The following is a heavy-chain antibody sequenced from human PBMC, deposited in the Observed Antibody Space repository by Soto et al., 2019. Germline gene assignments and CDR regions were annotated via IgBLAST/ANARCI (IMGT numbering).Heavy chain of an antibody. Sequence: ASVKVSCKASGYTFTSYAMHWVRQAPGQRLEWMGWINAGNGNTKYPQKFQGRVTITRDTSASTAYMELSSLRSEDTAVYYCARDPVVPAATYNWFDPWGQGTLVTVSS. D-gene: IGHD2-2*01. V-gene: IGHV1-3*01. CDR1: GYTFTSYA. CDR3: ARDPVVPAATYNWFDP. CDR2: INAGNGNT. J-gene: IGHJ5*02.